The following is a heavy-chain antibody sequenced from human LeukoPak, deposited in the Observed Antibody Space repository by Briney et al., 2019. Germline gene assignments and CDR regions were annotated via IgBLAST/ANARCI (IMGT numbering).Heavy chain of an antibody. CDR3: AKESPGCSGGSCYSHYYYYMDV. CDR1: GFTFSSYG. CDR2: ISYDGSNK. V-gene: IGHV3-30*18. Sequence: PGGSLRLSCAASGFTFSSYGMHWVRQAPGKGLEWVAVISYDGSNKYYADSVKGRFTISRDNSKNTLYLQMNSLRAEDTAVYYCAKESPGCSGGSCYSHYYYYMDVWGKGTTVTISS. D-gene: IGHD2-15*01. J-gene: IGHJ6*03.